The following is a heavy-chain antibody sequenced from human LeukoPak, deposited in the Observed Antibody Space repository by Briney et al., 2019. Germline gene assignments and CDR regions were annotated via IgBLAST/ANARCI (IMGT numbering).Heavy chain of an antibody. J-gene: IGHJ5*02. Sequence: SETLSLTCAVYGGSFSGYYWSWIRQPPGKGLEWIGEINHSGSANYNASLKSRVTISVDTSNNQFSLKLTSVTAADTAVYYCARVRREYCNGGSCYSGGRKNSWFDPWGQGTLITVCS. CDR2: INHSGSA. D-gene: IGHD2-15*01. CDR3: ARVRREYCNGGSCYSGGRKNSWFDP. V-gene: IGHV4-34*01. CDR1: GGSFSGYY.